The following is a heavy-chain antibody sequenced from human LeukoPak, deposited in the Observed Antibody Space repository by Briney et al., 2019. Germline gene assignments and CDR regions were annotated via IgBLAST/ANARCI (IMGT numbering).Heavy chain of an antibody. CDR1: GYSFTAYG. CDR2: ISANNGNT. V-gene: IGHV1-18*01. J-gene: IGHJ4*02. D-gene: IGHD3-16*01. CDR3: SRDDGPFGGVRFDH. Sequence: VAAVKVSCKAAGYSFTAYGFSWVRQPPGQGLEWMGWISANNGNTNYAQKVQGRVTMTRDTSTSTDYMELRSLGYDDTAVYYCSRDDGPFGGVRFDHWGQGTLVTVSS.